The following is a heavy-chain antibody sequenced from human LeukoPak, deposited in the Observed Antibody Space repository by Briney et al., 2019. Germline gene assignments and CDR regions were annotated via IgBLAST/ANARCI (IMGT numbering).Heavy chain of an antibody. V-gene: IGHV4-59*01. CDR3: ARADIVVVPWYFDL. D-gene: IGHD2-2*01. CDR2: IYYSGST. CDR1: GGSISSYY. Sequence: SETLSLTCAVSGGSISSYYWSWIRQPPGKGLEWVGYIYYSGSTNYNPSLRSRVTISVDTSKNQFSLKLSSVTAADTAVYYCARADIVVVPWYFDLWGRGTLVTVSS. J-gene: IGHJ2*01.